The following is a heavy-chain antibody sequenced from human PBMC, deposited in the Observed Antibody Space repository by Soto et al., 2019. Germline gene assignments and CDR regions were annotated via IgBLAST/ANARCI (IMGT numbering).Heavy chain of an antibody. J-gene: IGHJ4*02. CDR1: GGSISSSSYY. Sequence: PSETLSLTCTVSGGSISSSSYYWGWIRQPPGKGLEWIGSIYYSGSTYYNPSLKSRVTISVDTSKNQFSLKLSSVTAADTAVYYCARHVCSSTSCYVDYWGQGTLVTVSS. CDR3: ARHVCSSTSCYVDY. CDR2: IYYSGST. V-gene: IGHV4-39*01. D-gene: IGHD2-2*01.